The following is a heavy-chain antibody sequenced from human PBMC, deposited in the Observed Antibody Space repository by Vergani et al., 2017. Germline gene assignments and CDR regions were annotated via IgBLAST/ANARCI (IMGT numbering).Heavy chain of an antibody. CDR3: ARDPLYSNTWPFLLLEMDG. D-gene: IGHD6-13*01. V-gene: IGHV4-61*02. J-gene: IGHJ6*02. Sequence: QVQLQESGPGLVRPSQTLSLTCTVSGASISSGSYYWSWFRQPAGKRLEWIGRFYTGGGTNYNPSLKSRVTISVDTSKNQFSLQLSSVTAADTAVYYCARDPLYSNTWPFLLLEMDGWGQGTTVTVSS. CDR1: GASISSGSYY. CDR2: FYTGGGT.